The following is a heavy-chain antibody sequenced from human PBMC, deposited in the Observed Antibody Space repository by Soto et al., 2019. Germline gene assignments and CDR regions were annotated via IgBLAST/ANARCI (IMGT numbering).Heavy chain of an antibody. V-gene: IGHV1-18*04. CDR3: ARDRMGIAARPTLYENPRRHYYCMDC. CDR1: GYTFTSYG. J-gene: IGHJ6*02. D-gene: IGHD6-6*01. Sequence: AAVKVSWKTSGYTFTSYGISWVRQAPGQGLEWMGWISAYNGNTNYAQKLQGRVTMTTDTSTSTAYMELRSLRSDDTAVYYCARDRMGIAARPTLYENPRRHYYCMDCWGQGATVSVAS. CDR2: ISAYNGNT.